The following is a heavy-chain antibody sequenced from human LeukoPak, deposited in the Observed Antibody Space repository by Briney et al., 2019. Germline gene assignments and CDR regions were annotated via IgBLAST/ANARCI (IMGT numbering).Heavy chain of an antibody. Sequence: SVKVSCKASGGTFTSYAISWVRQAPGQGLEWMGGIIPIFGTANYAQKLQGRVTITPDKSTSTAYMELSSLRSEDTAVYYCARVGSVAARPESAFDIWGQGTMVTVSS. V-gene: IGHV1-69*06. CDR2: IIPIFGTA. CDR1: GGTFTSYA. D-gene: IGHD6-6*01. CDR3: ARVGSVAARPESAFDI. J-gene: IGHJ3*02.